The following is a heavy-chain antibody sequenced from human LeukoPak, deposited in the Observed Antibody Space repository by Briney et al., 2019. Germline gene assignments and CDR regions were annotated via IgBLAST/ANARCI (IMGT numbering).Heavy chain of an antibody. CDR3: AKVGSYHDFDY. D-gene: IGHD3-22*01. CDR1: GFTFSSYA. J-gene: IGHJ4*02. V-gene: IGHV3-30*18. Sequence: PGGSLRLSCAASGFTFSSYAMHWVRQAPGKGLEWVALISYDGGNKYYADSVKGRFTVSRDNSKNTLFLQMNSLRAEDTAVYYCAKVGSYHDFDYWGQGTLVTVSS. CDR2: ISYDGGNK.